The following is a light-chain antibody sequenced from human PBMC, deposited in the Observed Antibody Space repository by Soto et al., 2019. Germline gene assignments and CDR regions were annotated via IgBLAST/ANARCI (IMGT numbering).Light chain of an antibody. CDR3: QQSYGSRLS. V-gene: IGKV1-39*01. CDR1: QRISTY. CDR2: DAS. J-gene: IGKJ3*01. Sequence: DIQMTQSPSSLSASVGDRVTITCRASQRISTYLNWYQQKPGKAPKFLIYDASNLQSGVPSRFSGSGSGTDFTLTISSLQPEDFATYYCQQSYGSRLSFGPGTKVDIK.